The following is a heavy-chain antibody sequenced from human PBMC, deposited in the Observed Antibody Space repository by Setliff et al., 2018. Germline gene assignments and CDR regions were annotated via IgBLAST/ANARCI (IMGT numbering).Heavy chain of an antibody. CDR2: IYSSGST. Sequence: PSETLSLTCTVSGGSISSSYWTWIRQPPGKGLEWIGYIYSSGSTNNNPSLKSRATISVDTSKNQFSLKLSSVTAADTAVYYCARGSYYDSSGYSPDFFDYWGQGTLVTVSS. CDR1: GGSISSSY. J-gene: IGHJ4*02. CDR3: ARGSYYDSSGYSPDFFDY. V-gene: IGHV4-59*08. D-gene: IGHD3-22*01.